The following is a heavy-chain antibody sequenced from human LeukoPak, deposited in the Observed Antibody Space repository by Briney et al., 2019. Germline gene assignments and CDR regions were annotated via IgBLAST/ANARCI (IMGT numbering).Heavy chain of an antibody. J-gene: IGHJ5*02. V-gene: IGHV4-4*07. CDR2: IYTSGST. Sequence: SETLSLTCTVSGGSISNYYWSWIRQPAGKGLEWIGRIYTSGSTNYNPSLKSRVTMSVDTSKNQFSLKLSSVTAADTAVYYCARGPERDYGGNTNWFDPWGQGTLVTVSS. CDR1: GGSISNYY. D-gene: IGHD4-23*01. CDR3: ARGPERDYGGNTNWFDP.